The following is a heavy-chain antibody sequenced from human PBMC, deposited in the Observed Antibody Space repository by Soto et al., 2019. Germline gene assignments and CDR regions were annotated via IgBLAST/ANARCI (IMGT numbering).Heavy chain of an antibody. CDR2: ISHDGSYK. V-gene: IGHV3-30*18. D-gene: IGHD1-26*01. Sequence: QVQLVESGGGVVQPGRSLRLSCAASGFSFTTYVMPWVRQAPGKGLEWVAVISHDGSYKYYGDAVKGRFTISRDTSKNAVYLEMNSLRPEDTAVYYCAKGLLAIVGTTLPRDAFNIWGHGTMVTVSS. CDR1: GFSFTTYV. J-gene: IGHJ3*02. CDR3: AKGLLAIVGTTLPRDAFNI.